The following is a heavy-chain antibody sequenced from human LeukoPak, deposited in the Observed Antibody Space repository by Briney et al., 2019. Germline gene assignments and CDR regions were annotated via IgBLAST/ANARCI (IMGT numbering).Heavy chain of an antibody. V-gene: IGHV4-38-2*02. J-gene: IGHJ5*02. CDR1: GGSISTYF. D-gene: IGHD6-13*01. CDR2: IYHTGST. Sequence: SETLSLTCTVSGGSISTYFWGWIRQPPGKGLEWIGSIYHTGSTYYNPSLKSRVTISVDTSKNQFSLNLSSVTAADTAMYYCARDISSSWFAWFDPWGQGTLVTVSS. CDR3: ARDISSSWFAWFDP.